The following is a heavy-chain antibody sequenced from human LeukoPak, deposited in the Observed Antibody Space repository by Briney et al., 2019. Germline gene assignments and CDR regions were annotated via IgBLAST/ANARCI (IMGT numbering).Heavy chain of an antibody. CDR2: LSYDASDK. J-gene: IGHJ6*04. CDR3: VRRGGYCSSTNCLYYFYGMDV. D-gene: IGHD2-2*01. Sequence: GRSLRLSCAASGFTFSSYALHWVRQAPGKGLEWVAVLSYDASDKYYADSVKGRFTISRDNSKNMLYLEMNSLRADDTAVYYCVRRGGYCSSTNCLYYFYGMDVWGKGTTVTVSS. V-gene: IGHV3-30*04. CDR1: GFTFSSYA.